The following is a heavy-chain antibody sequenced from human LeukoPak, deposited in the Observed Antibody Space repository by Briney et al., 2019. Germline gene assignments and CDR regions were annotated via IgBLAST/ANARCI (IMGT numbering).Heavy chain of an antibody. V-gene: IGHV1-2*02. CDR1: GYIFTRNY. CDR3: ARYSVDYGPWFPDY. CDR2: INPKNDVT. Sequence: ASVKVSCKAFGYIFTRNYIHWLRQAPGQGLEWMGFINPKNDVTHYTHNFQGRVTVTSDTSISTVYMELSSLKSDDTALYYCARYSVDYGPWFPDYWGQGTLVTVSS. D-gene: IGHD4-17*01. J-gene: IGHJ4*02.